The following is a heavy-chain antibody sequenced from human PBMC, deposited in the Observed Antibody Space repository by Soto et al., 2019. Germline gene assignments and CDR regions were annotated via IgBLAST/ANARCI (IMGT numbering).Heavy chain of an antibody. Sequence: PXETLSLACTVSGGSISSGDYYWSCIRQPPGKGLEWIGYIYYSGSTYYNPSLKSRVTISVDTSKNQFSLKLSSVTAADTAVYYCARVGNKPLLYGIIDYWGQGTLVTVS. D-gene: IGHD2-2*02. J-gene: IGHJ4*02. V-gene: IGHV4-30-4*01. CDR3: ARVGNKPLLYGIIDY. CDR2: IYYSGST. CDR1: GGSISSGDYY.